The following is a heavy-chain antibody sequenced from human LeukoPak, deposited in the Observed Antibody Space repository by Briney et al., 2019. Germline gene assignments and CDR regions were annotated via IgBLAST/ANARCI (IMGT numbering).Heavy chain of an antibody. CDR2: ISYDGSNK. CDR1: GFTFSNYG. J-gene: IGHJ4*02. Sequence: PGGSLRLSCAASGFTFSNYGMHWVRQAPGKGLEGVALISYDGSNKYYADSVKGRFTISRDNSKNTLYLQMISLRAEDTAVYYCANYGSVSYFAYWGQGTLVTVSS. V-gene: IGHV3-30*18. D-gene: IGHD3-10*01. CDR3: ANYGSVSYFAY.